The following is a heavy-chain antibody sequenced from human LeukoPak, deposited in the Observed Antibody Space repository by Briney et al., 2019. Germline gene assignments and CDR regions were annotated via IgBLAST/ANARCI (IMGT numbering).Heavy chain of an antibody. J-gene: IGHJ4*02. D-gene: IGHD6-6*01. CDR3: ARGVAARAFDY. Sequence: PSETLSLTCAVYGGSSSGYYWSWIRQPPGKGLEWIGEINHSGSTNYNPSLKSRVTISVDTSKNQFSLKLSSVTAADTAVYYCARGVAARAFDYWGQGTLVTVSS. V-gene: IGHV4-34*01. CDR2: INHSGST. CDR1: GGSSSGYY.